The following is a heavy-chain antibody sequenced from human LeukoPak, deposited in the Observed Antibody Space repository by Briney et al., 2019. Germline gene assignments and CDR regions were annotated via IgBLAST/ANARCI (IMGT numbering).Heavy chain of an antibody. V-gene: IGHV3-9*01. CDR1: GFTFDDYA. Sequence: GRSLRLSCAASGFTFDDYAIHWVRQAPGKGLEWVSGISWNSGSIGYADSVKGRFTISRDNAKNSLYLQMNSLRAEDTAVYYCARDLGSSWSYYFDYWGQGTLVTVSS. J-gene: IGHJ4*02. CDR3: ARDLGSSWSYYFDY. CDR2: ISWNSGSI. D-gene: IGHD6-13*01.